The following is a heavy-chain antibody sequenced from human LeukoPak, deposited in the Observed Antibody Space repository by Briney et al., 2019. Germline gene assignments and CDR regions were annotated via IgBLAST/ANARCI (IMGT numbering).Heavy chain of an antibody. J-gene: IGHJ4*02. CDR1: GGTFSSYA. Sequence: ASVKVSCKASGGTFSSYAISWVRQAPGQGLEWMGRIIPILGIANYAQKFQGRVTITADKSTSTAYMGLSSLRSEDTAVYYCARETDYDILTGYYAVDYWGQGTLVTVSS. CDR2: IIPILGIA. D-gene: IGHD3-9*01. CDR3: ARETDYDILTGYYAVDY. V-gene: IGHV1-69*04.